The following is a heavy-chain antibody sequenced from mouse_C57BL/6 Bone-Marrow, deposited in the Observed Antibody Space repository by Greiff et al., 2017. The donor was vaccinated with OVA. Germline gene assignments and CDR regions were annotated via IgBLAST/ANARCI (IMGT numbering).Heavy chain of an antibody. CDR3: ARDGSNGYFDV. J-gene: IGHJ1*03. D-gene: IGHD2-5*01. Sequence: EVQLVESEGGLVQPGSSMKLSCTASGFTFSDYYMAWVRQVPEKGLEWVANINYDGSSTYYLDSLKSRFIISRDNAKNILYLQMSSLKSEDTATYYCARDGSNGYFDVWGTGTTVTVSS. CDR2: INYDGSST. V-gene: IGHV5-16*01. CDR1: GFTFSDYY.